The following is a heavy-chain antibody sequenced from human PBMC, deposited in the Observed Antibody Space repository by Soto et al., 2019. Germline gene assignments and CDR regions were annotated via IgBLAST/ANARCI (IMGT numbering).Heavy chain of an antibody. J-gene: IGHJ4*02. D-gene: IGHD5-12*01. CDR1: GDSINTFY. V-gene: IGHV4-4*07. CDR2: IFSSGST. Sequence: PSETLSLTCTVSGDSINTFYWSWVRQPAGKGLEWIGHIFSSGSTSFNPSLESRVAMSVDTSKNHFSLNLSSVTAADMAVYYCAREGSYSAYNFAHGIQLWSFDFWGQGALVTVSS. CDR3: AREGSYSAYNFAHGIQLWSFDF.